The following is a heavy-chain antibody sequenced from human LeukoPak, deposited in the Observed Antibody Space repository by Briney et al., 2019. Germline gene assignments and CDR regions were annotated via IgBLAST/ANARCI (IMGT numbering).Heavy chain of an antibody. Sequence: PGGSLRLSCAASGFTFSSYDMHWVRQATGKGLEWISAIGTAGDTYYPGSVKGRFTISRENAKNSLYLQMNSLRAGDTAVYYCARGGTVVTPDYYYGMDVWGQGTTVTVSS. D-gene: IGHD4-23*01. CDR2: IGTAGDT. V-gene: IGHV3-13*01. CDR3: ARGGTVVTPDYYYGMDV. J-gene: IGHJ6*02. CDR1: GFTFSSYD.